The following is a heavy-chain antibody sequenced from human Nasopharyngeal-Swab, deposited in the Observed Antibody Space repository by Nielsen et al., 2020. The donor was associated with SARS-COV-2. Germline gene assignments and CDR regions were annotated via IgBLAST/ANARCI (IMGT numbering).Heavy chain of an antibody. J-gene: IGHJ6*02. D-gene: IGHD3-10*01. CDR3: ARHGGWFGELADYYYGMDV. Sequence: SETLSLTCAVSGGSISSGAYSWSWIRQPPGKGLEWIGFIYHSGSTYYNPSLKSRVTISVDTSKNQFSLKLSSVTAADTAVYYCARHGGWFGELADYYYGMDVWGQGTTVTVSS. V-gene: IGHV4-30-2*03. CDR1: GGSISSGAYS. CDR2: IYHSGST.